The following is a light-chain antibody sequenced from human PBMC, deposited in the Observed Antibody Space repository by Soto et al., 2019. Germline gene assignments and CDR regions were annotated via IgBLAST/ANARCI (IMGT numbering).Light chain of an antibody. CDR2: AAY. J-gene: IGKJ1*01. CDR3: QHYGNSPQT. CDR1: QSVTSTY. Sequence: EILLTQXXXXXSXSXGERATLSCRASQSVTSTYLAWYQQRPGQSPRLLIFAAYSRAAGVPDRFSGSGSGTDFTLTISRLEPGDFAVYYCQHYGNSPQTFGQGTKVDIK. V-gene: IGKV3-20*01.